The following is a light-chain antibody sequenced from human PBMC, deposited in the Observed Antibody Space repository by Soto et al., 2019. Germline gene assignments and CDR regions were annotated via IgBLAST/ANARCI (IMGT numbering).Light chain of an antibody. J-gene: IGKJ2*01. CDR1: QSVGSNY. V-gene: IGKV3-20*01. CDR3: QQCGSSPPYT. CDR2: GAS. Sequence: EIVLTQSPGTLSLSPGERATLSCRASQSVGSNYLAWYHQKPGQAPRLLIYGASSRASGIPDRFSGSGSGTDFTLTISRLEPEDFAVYYCQQCGSSPPYTFGQGTKLEIK.